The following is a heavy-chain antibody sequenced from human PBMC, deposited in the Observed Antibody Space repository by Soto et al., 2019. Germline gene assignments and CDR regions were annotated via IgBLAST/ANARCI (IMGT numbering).Heavy chain of an antibody. D-gene: IGHD6-13*01. J-gene: IGHJ6*02. CDR3: GRGPSPRAPAGGTPYYYAMDV. CDR1: GYDFTAYD. CDR2: MNPINGAT. Sequence: QVQLVQSGAEVKQSGASVKVSCMASGYDFTAYDINWVRQASGQGLEWMGWMNPINGATGSARRFQGRVSMTRNTATGTAYLELTSLRSDDTAVYYCGRGPSPRAPAGGTPYYYAMDVWGQGTTVTVSS. V-gene: IGHV1-8*02.